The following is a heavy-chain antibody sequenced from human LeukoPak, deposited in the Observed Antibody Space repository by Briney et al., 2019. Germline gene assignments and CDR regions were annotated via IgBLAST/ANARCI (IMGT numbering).Heavy chain of an antibody. J-gene: IGHJ4*02. Sequence: GASVKVSCEVSGYTLTELSMHWVRQAPGKGLEWMGGFDPEDGETIYAQKFQGRVTMTEDTSTDTAYMELSSLRSEDTAVYYCASSRRITIFGVVRYFDYWGQGTLVTVSS. D-gene: IGHD3-3*01. CDR3: ASSRRITIFGVVRYFDY. V-gene: IGHV1-24*01. CDR1: GYTLTELS. CDR2: FDPEDGET.